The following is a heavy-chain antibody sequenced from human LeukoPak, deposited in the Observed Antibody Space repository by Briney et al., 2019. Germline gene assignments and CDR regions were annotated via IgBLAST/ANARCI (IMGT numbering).Heavy chain of an antibody. V-gene: IGHV4-39*01. D-gene: IGHD3-22*01. CDR2: IRSSGNT. J-gene: IGHJ4*02. CDR3: AKHEGSYYDKSGYTFDF. Sequence: SETLSLTCTVSIGSVNSGVYYWGWIRQPPGKGLEWIGSIRSSGNTYYNPSLKSRVTISVDTSKNHFSLKLSSVTAADRAVYYCAKHEGSYYDKSGYTFDFWGQGTLVTVSS. CDR1: IGSVNSGVYY.